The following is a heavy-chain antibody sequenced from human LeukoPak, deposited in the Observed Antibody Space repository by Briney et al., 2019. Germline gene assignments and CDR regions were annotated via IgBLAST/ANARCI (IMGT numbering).Heavy chain of an antibody. CDR3: ARDQSDYDILTGYYRYFDY. J-gene: IGHJ4*02. CDR2: IKQDGSEK. V-gene: IGHV3-7*03. Sequence: GGSLRLSCAASGFTFSSYWMSWVRQAPGKGLEWVANIKQDGSEKYYVDSVKSRFTISRDNAKNSLYLQMNSLRAEDTAVYYCARDQSDYDILTGYYRYFDYWGQGTLVTVSS. D-gene: IGHD3-9*01. CDR1: GFTFSSYW.